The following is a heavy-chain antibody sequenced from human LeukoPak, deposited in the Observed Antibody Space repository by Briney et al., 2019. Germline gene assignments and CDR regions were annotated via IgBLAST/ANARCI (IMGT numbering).Heavy chain of an antibody. D-gene: IGHD3-10*01. J-gene: IGHJ3*02. CDR1: GFMFSNYG. Sequence: GRSLRLSCAASGFMFSNYGMQWVRQAPGKGLEWVAVISYDGSNRYYADSVKGRFTISRDNSKNTLYLQMNSLRAEDTAVYYCAKDLRRRYYFGSGSRGGTFDIWGQGTMVTVSS. CDR3: AKDLRRRYYFGSGSRGGTFDI. V-gene: IGHV3-30*18. CDR2: ISYDGSNR.